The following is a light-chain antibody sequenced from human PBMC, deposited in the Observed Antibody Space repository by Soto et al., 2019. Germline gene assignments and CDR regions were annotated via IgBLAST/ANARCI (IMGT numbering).Light chain of an antibody. Sequence: EIVLTQSPGTLSLSPVERATLCCRASQSVSSSYLAWYQQKPGQAPRLLIYGASSRATGIPDRFSGSGSGTDFTLTISRLEPEDFAVYYCQQYGSSQTFGQGTKVDI. CDR3: QQYGSSQT. V-gene: IGKV3-20*01. CDR1: QSVSSSY. CDR2: GAS. J-gene: IGKJ1*01.